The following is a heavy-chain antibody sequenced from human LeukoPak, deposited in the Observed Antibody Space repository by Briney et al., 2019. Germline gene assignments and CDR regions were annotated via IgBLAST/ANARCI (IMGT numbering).Heavy chain of an antibody. CDR2: IYYSGST. V-gene: IGHV4-59*01. D-gene: IGHD5-24*01. J-gene: IGHJ1*01. CDR3: ARVEMATISEYFQH. CDR1: GGSFSGYY. Sequence: PSETLSLTCAVYGGSFSGYYWSWLRQPPGKGLEWIGYIYYSGSTNYNPSLKSRVTISVDTSKNQFSLKLSSVTAADTAVYYCARVEMATISEYFQHWGQGTLVTVSS.